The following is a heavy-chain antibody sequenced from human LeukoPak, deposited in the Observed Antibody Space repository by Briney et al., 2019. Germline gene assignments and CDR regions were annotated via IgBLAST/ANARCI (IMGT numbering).Heavy chain of an antibody. J-gene: IGHJ6*04. V-gene: IGHV3-7*03. Sequence: GGSLRLSCAASGLAFSDYWMYWVRQAPGKGLEWVANIKHDGSEKYYVDSVKGRFTISRDNAKNSLYLQMNSLRVEDTAVYYCATDRGLRWGKGTTVTVSS. CDR1: GLAFSDYW. CDR3: ATDRGLR. CDR2: IKHDGSEK.